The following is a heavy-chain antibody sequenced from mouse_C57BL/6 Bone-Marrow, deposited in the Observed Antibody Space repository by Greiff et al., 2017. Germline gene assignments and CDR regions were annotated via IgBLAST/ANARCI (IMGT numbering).Heavy chain of an antibody. J-gene: IGHJ3*01. CDR3: TTNCYGNLAWFAY. Sequence: EVQLQQSGAELVRPGASVKLSCTASGFTINDDYMHWVKQRPEQGLEWIGWIDPENGDTEYAAKFQGKATITADTSSNTAYLQLSSLTSEDTAVXYCTTNCYGNLAWFAYWGQGTLVTVSA. CDR2: IDPENGDT. D-gene: IGHD1-1*01. CDR1: GFTINDDY. V-gene: IGHV14-4*01.